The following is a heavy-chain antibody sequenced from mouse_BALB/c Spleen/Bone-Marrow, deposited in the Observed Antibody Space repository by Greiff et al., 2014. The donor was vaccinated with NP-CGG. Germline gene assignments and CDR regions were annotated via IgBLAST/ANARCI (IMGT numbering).Heavy chain of an antibody. CDR2: ISSGSSNI. D-gene: IGHD4-1*01. Sequence: VQLQQSGGGLVQPGGSRKLSCAASGFTFSSFGMHWVRQAPEKGLEWVAYISSGSSNICYEDTVKGRFTISRDNPKNTLFLQMTSLRSEDTAMYYCTRGGNWDDFDYWGQGTTLTVSS. V-gene: IGHV5-17*02. J-gene: IGHJ2*01. CDR3: TRGGNWDDFDY. CDR1: GFTFSSFG.